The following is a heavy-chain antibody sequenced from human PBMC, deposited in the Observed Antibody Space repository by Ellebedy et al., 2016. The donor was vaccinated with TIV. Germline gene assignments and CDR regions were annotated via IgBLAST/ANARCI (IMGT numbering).Heavy chain of an antibody. J-gene: IGHJ3*02. CDR1: GFTFSSYA. CDR2: ISYDGSNK. V-gene: IGHV3-30-3*01. CDR3: AKVQVPLVLWFGELWLDAFDI. Sequence: GGSLRLSXAASGFTFSSYAMHWVRQAPGKGLEWVAVISYDGSNKYYADSVKGRFTISRDNSKNTLYLQMNSLRAEDTAMYYCAKVQVPLVLWFGELWLDAFDIWGQGTMVTVSS. D-gene: IGHD3-10*01.